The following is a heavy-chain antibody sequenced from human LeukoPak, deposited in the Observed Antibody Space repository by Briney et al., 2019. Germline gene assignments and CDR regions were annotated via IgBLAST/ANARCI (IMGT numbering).Heavy chain of an antibody. D-gene: IGHD3-16*02. CDR1: GYTFTSYD. CDR2: MNPNSGNT. Sequence: ASVKVSCKASGYTFTSYDINWVRQATGQGREWMGWMNPNSGNTGYAQKFQGRVTMTRNTSISTAYMELSSLRSEDTAVYYCARVVLGYDYVWASYRRNWFDPWGQGTLVTVSS. V-gene: IGHV1-8*01. J-gene: IGHJ5*02. CDR3: ARVVLGYDYVWASYRRNWFDP.